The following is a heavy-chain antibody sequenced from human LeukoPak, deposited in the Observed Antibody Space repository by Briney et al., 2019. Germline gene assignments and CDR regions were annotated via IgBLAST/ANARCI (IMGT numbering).Heavy chain of an antibody. CDR2: IYYSGST. Sequence: SETLSLTCTVSGGSISSSTDYWGWIRQPPEKGLEWIANIYYSGSTYYNASLKSRVTISVDTSKNQFSLKLSSVTAADTAVYYCARGLRWQGVGFDYWGQGTLVTVSS. J-gene: IGHJ4*02. V-gene: IGHV4-39*01. CDR3: ARGLRWQGVGFDY. D-gene: IGHD4-23*01. CDR1: GGSISSSTDY.